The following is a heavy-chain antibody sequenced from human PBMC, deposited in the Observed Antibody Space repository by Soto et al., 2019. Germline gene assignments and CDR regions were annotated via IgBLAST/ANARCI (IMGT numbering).Heavy chain of an antibody. CDR2: IYYSGST. J-gene: IGHJ5*02. CDR1: GGSISSGDYY. V-gene: IGHV4-30-4*01. Sequence: SETLSLTCTVSGGSISSGDYYWSWIRQPPGKGLEWIGYIYYSGSTYYNPSLKSRVTISVDTSKNQFSLKLSSVTAADTAVYYCAGASGYWLNWFDPWGQGTLVTVSS. D-gene: IGHD3-3*01. CDR3: AGASGYWLNWFDP.